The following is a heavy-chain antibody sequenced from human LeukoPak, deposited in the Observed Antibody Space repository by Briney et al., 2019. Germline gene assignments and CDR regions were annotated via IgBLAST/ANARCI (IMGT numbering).Heavy chain of an antibody. CDR1: GGSISSYY. Sequence: PSETLSLTCTVSGGSISSYYWGWIRQPPGKGLEWIGYISYSGNTNYNPSLKSRVTISVDTSKNQFSLKLSSVTAADTAVYYCARRRGSGSYCNYIDYWGQGTLVTVST. J-gene: IGHJ4*02. D-gene: IGHD3-10*01. CDR3: ARRRGSGSYCNYIDY. V-gene: IGHV4-59*08. CDR2: ISYSGNT.